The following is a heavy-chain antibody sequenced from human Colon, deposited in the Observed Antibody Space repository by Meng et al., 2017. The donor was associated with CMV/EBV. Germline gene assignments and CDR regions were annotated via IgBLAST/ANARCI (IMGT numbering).Heavy chain of an antibody. CDR2: IYYSGRT. V-gene: IGHV4-59*01. Sequence: TLSLTCTVSGGSISTYYWSWIRQPPGKGLEWLGDIYYSGRTTYNPALNSRVTISVDTSKNQFSLKLSSVTPADTAVYYCASLRSRNAFNIWGQGTMVTVSS. CDR1: GGSISTYY. CDR3: ASLRSRNAFNI. J-gene: IGHJ3*02.